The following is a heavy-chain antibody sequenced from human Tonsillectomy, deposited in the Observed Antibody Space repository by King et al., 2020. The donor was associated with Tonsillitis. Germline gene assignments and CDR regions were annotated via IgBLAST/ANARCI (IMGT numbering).Heavy chain of an antibody. V-gene: IGHV1-2*02. Sequence: QLVQSGAEVKKPGASVKVSCKASGYTFTDYYIHWVRQAPGQGLEWMGWINPISGDTNYAQNFQGRVTLTRDTSTSTAYMELDSLRSDDPAVYYCARDPEGQYQLLPGELDYWGQGTLITVSS. J-gene: IGHJ4*02. CDR2: INPISGDT. CDR3: ARDPEGQYQLLPGELDY. CDR1: GYTFTDYY. D-gene: IGHD2-2*01.